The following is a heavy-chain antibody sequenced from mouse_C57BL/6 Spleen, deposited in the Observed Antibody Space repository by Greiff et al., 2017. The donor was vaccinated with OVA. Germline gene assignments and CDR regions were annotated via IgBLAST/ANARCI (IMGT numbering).Heavy chain of an antibody. Sequence: QVQLQQPGAELVKPGASVKLSCKASGYTFTSYWMHWVKQRPGRGLEWIGRIDPNSGGTKYNEKLKSKATLTVDKPSSTTYMQRSSLTAYDSAVYDSARWWDGVYDFDDWGQGTTLTVSS. J-gene: IGHJ2*01. CDR2: IDPNSGGT. D-gene: IGHD1-1*02. CDR1: GYTFTSYW. V-gene: IGHV1-72*01. CDR3: ARWWDGVYDFDD.